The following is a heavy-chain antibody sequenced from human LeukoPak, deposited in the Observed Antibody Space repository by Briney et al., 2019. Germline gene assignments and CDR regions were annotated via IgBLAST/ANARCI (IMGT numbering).Heavy chain of an antibody. J-gene: IGHJ4*02. CDR2: ITGSGGSK. Sequence: GGSLRLSCAASSFIFSNYAMSWVRQAPGKGLEWVSVITGSGGSKYYADSVRGGSIISRDNSKHALYLQTNRLSADATAVYYSLKESGYYYGSESSYWGQGALVTVSS. CDR1: SFIFSNYA. CDR3: LKESGYYYGSESSY. V-gene: IGHV3-23*01. D-gene: IGHD3-10*01.